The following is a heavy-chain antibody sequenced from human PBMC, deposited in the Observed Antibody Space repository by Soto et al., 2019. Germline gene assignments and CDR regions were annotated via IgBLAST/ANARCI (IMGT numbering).Heavy chain of an antibody. CDR1: GFTFSNAW. V-gene: IGHV3-15*07. Sequence: EVQLVESGGGLVKPGGSLRLYCAASGFTFSNAWMNWVRQAPGKGLEWAGRIKSKTDGGTTDYAAPVNGRFTISRDDSKNTLYLQMNSLKTEDTAVYYCTTGPIFGVVIIGFNYYGMDVWGQGTTVTVSS. CDR2: IKSKTDGGTT. D-gene: IGHD3-3*01. J-gene: IGHJ6*02. CDR3: TTGPIFGVVIIGFNYYGMDV.